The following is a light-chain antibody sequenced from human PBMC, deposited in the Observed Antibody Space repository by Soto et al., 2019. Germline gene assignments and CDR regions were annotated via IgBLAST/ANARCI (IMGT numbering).Light chain of an antibody. V-gene: IGLV2-8*01. CDR1: SRDVGAYEY. CDR3: ASYAGRNFYV. Sequence: QSALTQPPSASGSPGQSVTISCTGTSRDVGAYEYVSWYQQHPGKAPKLIIYHVTKRPSGVPDRFSASKSGNTASLTVSGLHAEDGAVYYGASYAGRNFYVFGTGTKLTVL. J-gene: IGLJ1*01. CDR2: HVT.